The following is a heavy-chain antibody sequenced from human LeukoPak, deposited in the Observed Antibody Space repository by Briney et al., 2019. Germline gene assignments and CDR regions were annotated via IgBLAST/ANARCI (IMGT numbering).Heavy chain of an antibody. D-gene: IGHD2-2*01. CDR1: GGSFSGYY. CDR2: INHSGST. Sequence: SETLSLTCAVYGGSFSGYYWSWIRQPPGKGLEWIGEINHSGSTNYNPSLKSRVTISVDTSKNQFSLKLSSVTAADTAVYYCARHEVGVPAATNNWFDPWGQGTLVTVSS. CDR3: ARHEVGVPAATNNWFDP. V-gene: IGHV4-34*01. J-gene: IGHJ5*02.